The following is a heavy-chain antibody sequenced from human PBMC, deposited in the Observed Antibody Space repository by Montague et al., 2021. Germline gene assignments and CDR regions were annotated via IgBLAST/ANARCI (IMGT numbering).Heavy chain of an antibody. CDR1: GGSLSGYI. Sequence: SETRSLTCAVYGGSLSGYIWNSIRQPPGRDLEWIGQISHTGSTSYNPSLKSRVTMSVDTSENHVSLRLSSVTAADTAVYYCTRGEVAVTGIDYWGQGALVTVSS. V-gene: IGHV4-34*01. CDR3: TRGEVAVTGIDY. J-gene: IGHJ4*02. D-gene: IGHD6-19*01. CDR2: ISHTGST.